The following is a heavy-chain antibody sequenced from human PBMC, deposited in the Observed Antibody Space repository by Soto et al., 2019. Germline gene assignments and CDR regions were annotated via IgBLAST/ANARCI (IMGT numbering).Heavy chain of an antibody. CDR1: GYTFTSYG. V-gene: IGHV1-18*01. Sequence: ASVKVSCKASGYTFTSYGISWVRQAPGQGLEWMGWISAYNGNTNYAQKLQGRVTMTTDTSTSTAYMELRSLRSDDTAVYYCARVHTDFWSGYRLYYCDYRGQGTLVTVSS. J-gene: IGHJ4*02. CDR2: ISAYNGNT. CDR3: ARVHTDFWSGYRLYYCDY. D-gene: IGHD3-3*01.